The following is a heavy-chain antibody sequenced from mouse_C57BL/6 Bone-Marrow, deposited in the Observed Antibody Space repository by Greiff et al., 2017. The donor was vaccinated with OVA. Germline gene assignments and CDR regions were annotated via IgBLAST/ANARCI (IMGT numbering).Heavy chain of an antibody. CDR1: GYTFTSYW. V-gene: IGHV1-62-3*01. Sequence: QVQLQQPGAELVKPGASVKLSCKASGYTFTSYWMHWVKQRPGRGLEWIGRIDPNSGGTKYNEKFKSKATLTVDKPSSTAYMELRSLTSEDSAVYFCARDPITTVVDYWGQGTTLTVSS. J-gene: IGHJ2*01. CDR3: ARDPITTVVDY. CDR2: IDPNSGGT. D-gene: IGHD1-1*01.